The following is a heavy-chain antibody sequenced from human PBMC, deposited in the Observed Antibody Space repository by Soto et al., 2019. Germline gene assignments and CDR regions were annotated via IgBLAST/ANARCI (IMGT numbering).Heavy chain of an antibody. CDR1: GDSIRHDDYY. D-gene: IGHD1-26*01. Sequence: QVHLQESGPGLVKPSQTLSLVCTVSGDSIRHDDYYWSWIRQPPGKGLEWIGYIFHNGNSYFNPSLESRATISVDTSKNHFSLTLTSVTAADSAVYFCARAAFDLGQSVKIYFFDSWGQGTLVTVSS. CDR3: ARAAFDLGQSVKIYFFDS. CDR2: IFHNGNS. V-gene: IGHV4-30-4*01. J-gene: IGHJ5*01.